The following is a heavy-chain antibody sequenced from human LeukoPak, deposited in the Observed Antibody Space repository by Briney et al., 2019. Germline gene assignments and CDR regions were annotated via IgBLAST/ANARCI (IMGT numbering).Heavy chain of an antibody. CDR1: GLTFSSFA. CDR3: TRDRQLSFDC. CDR2: ISFDGSNK. V-gene: IGHV3-30-3*01. J-gene: IGHJ4*02. D-gene: IGHD5-24*01. Sequence: GGSLRLSCAASGLTFSSFAMYWVRQAPGKGLEWVAVISFDGSNKNYADSVKGRFTISRDNSKNTLYLQMNSLRAEDTAVYYCTRDRQLSFDCWGQGTLVTVSS.